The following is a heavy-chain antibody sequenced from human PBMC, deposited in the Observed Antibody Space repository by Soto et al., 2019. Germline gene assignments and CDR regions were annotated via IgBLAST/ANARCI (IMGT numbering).Heavy chain of an antibody. D-gene: IGHD6-6*01. CDR2: TYYRSKWYN. J-gene: IGHJ5*02. Sequence: PSQTLSLTCAISGDSVSSNSAAWNWIRQSPSRGLEWLGRTYYRSKWYNDYAASVKSRITINPDTSKNQFSLQLNSVTPEDTAVYYCARDPGLYSSSSRQGTNWFGPWGQGTLVTVSS. V-gene: IGHV6-1*01. CDR1: GDSVSSNSAA. CDR3: ARDPGLYSSSSRQGTNWFGP.